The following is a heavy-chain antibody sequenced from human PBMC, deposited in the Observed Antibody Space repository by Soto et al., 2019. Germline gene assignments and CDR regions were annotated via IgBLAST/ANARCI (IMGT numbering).Heavy chain of an antibody. CDR2: ISGSGGST. V-gene: IGHV3-23*01. Sequence: EVQLLESGGGLVQPGGSLRLSCAASGFTFSSYAMSWVRQAPGKGLEWVSAISGSGGSTYYADSVKGRFTISRDNFKNTLYLQMNSLRDEDTAVYYCAKGLITMVRGVIGFDYWGQGTLVTVSS. CDR1: GFTFSSYA. D-gene: IGHD3-10*01. J-gene: IGHJ4*02. CDR3: AKGLITMVRGVIGFDY.